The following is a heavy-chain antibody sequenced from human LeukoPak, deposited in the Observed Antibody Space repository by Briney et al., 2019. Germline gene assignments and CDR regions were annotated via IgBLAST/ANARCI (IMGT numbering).Heavy chain of an antibody. CDR3: ARESIVVVPAPMDV. D-gene: IGHD2-2*01. CDR1: GFTFSSYG. J-gene: IGHJ6*02. V-gene: IGHV3-21*01. Sequence: GGSLRLSCAASGFTFSSYGMNWVRQAPGKGLEWVSFITSSNSYVYYADSVKGRFTISRDSAKNSLYLQMNSLRAEDTAVYYRARESIVVVPAPMDVWGQGTTVTVS. CDR2: ITSSNSYV.